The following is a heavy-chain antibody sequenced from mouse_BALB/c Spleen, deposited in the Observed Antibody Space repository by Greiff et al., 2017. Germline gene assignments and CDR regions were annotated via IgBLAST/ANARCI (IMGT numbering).Heavy chain of an antibody. CDR2: IYPGNSDT. CDR3: TRLGYDYDSAMDY. CDR1: GYSFTSYW. D-gene: IGHD2-4*01. V-gene: IGHV1-5*01. J-gene: IGHJ4*01. Sequence: VQLQQSGTVLARPGASVKMSCKASGYSFTSYWMHWVKQRPGQGLEWIGAIYPGNSDTSYNQKFKGKAKLTAVTSASTAYMELSSLTNEDSAVYYCTRLGYDYDSAMDYWGQGTSVTVSS.